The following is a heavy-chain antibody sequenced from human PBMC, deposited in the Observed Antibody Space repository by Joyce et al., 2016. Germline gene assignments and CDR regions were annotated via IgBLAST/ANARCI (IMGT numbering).Heavy chain of an antibody. Sequence: EVQLVESGGGLAQPGGSLRLSCASSGFTFGSYSMNWLRQAQGKGLEWVSHISSSGITMYYADSVRGRFIISRDDAKKSVYLQMNDLRVDDTAVYYCGRHDYSNTDYFGQGTLVTVSS. CDR1: GFTFGSYS. CDR3: GRHDYSNTDY. D-gene: IGHD4-11*01. V-gene: IGHV3-48*04. CDR2: ISSSGITM. J-gene: IGHJ4*02.